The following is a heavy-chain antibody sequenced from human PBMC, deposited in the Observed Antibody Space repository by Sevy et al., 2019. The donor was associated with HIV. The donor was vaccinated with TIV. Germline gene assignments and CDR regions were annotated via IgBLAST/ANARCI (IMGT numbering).Heavy chain of an antibody. CDR3: ARDPRTTVTIRGYFDY. J-gene: IGHJ4*02. CDR1: GFTFSSYA. D-gene: IGHD4-17*01. Sequence: GGSLRLSCAASGFTFSSYAMSWVRQAPGKGLEWVSAISGSGGSTYYADSVRGRFTISRDNSKSTLFLQMNSLRADDTAVYYCARDPRTTVTIRGYFDYWGQGTLVTVSS. CDR2: ISGSGGST. V-gene: IGHV3-23*01.